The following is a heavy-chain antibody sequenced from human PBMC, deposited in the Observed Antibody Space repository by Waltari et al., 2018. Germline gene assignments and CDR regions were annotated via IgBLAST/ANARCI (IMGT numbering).Heavy chain of an antibody. CDR3: ARDREVITFGGVIVPPSGY. D-gene: IGHD3-16*02. CDR2: INPSGGST. CDR1: GYTFTSYY. V-gene: IGHV1-46*01. Sequence: QVQLVQSGAEVKKPGASVKVSCKASGYTFTSYYMHWVRQAPGQGLEWMGIINPSGGSTSYRKKFQGRVTMTRDTSTGPVYMELSSLRSEDTAVYYGARDREVITFGGVIVPPSGYWGQGTLVTVSS. J-gene: IGHJ4*02.